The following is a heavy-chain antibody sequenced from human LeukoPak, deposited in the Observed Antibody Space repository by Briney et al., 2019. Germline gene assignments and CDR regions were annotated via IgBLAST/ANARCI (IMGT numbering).Heavy chain of an antibody. D-gene: IGHD3-9*01. CDR3: ARDPRLYHYDILTGYDY. J-gene: IGHJ4*02. CDR2: ISSSSSYT. CDR1: GFTFSDYY. Sequence: GGSLRLSCAASGFTFSDYYMSWIRQAPGKGLEWVSYISSSSSYTNYADSVKGRFTISRDNAKNSLYLQMNSLRAEDTAVYYCARDPRLYHYDILTGYDYWGQGTLVTVSS. V-gene: IGHV3-11*06.